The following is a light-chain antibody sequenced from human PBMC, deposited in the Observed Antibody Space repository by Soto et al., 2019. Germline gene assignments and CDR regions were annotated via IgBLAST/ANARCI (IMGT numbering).Light chain of an antibody. CDR3: QQYNNWPPLT. J-gene: IGKJ4*01. CDR2: GAS. Sequence: EKVMTQSPATLSVSPGESATLSCRASQSVNSNLAWYQQQPGQAPRLLIYGASTRATGLPARFSGRGSGTEFTLTISSLQSEDFAVYYCQQYNNWPPLTYGGGTKVEIK. V-gene: IGKV3-15*01. CDR1: QSVNSN.